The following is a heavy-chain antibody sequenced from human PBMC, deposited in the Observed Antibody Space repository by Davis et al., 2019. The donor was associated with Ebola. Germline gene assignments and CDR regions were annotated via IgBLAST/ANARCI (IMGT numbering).Heavy chain of an antibody. D-gene: IGHD5-18*01. J-gene: IGHJ4*02. CDR1: GYSFTSYW. CDR3: ALSNTAMVGDFDY. V-gene: IGHV5-10-1*01. CDR2: IDPSDSYT. Sequence: GEFLKISCKGSGYSFTSYWISWVRQMPGKGLEWMGRIDPSDSYTNYSPSFQGHVTISADKSISTAYLQWSSLKASDTAMYYCALSNTAMVGDFDYWGQGTLVTVSS.